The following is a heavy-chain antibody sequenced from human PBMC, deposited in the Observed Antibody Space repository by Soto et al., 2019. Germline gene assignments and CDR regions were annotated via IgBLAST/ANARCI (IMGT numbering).Heavy chain of an antibody. CDR1: GGSISSGDYY. D-gene: IGHD3-10*01. CDR3: ARDFYGSGSYYNLGAFDI. J-gene: IGHJ3*02. CDR2: IYYSGST. V-gene: IGHV4-30-4*01. Sequence: QVQLQESGPGLVKPSQTLSLTCTVSGGSISSGDYYWSWIRQPPGKGLEWIGYIYYSGSTYYNPSLKSRVTISVDTSKNQFSLKLSSVTAADTAVYYCARDFYGSGSYYNLGAFDIWGQGTMVTVSS.